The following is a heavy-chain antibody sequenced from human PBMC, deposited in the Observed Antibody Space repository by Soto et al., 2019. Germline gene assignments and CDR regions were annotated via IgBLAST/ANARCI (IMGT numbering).Heavy chain of an antibody. D-gene: IGHD3-22*01. CDR2: ISGSGGSP. V-gene: IGHV3-23*01. Sequence: TGGALRLSCAASGFTFSTYAMSWVRQAPGKGLEWVSTISGSGGSPYYTDSVKGRFTISRDNSKNTLYVQMNSLRAEDTAVYYCAKSRYYYDSSGYSYYYYGMDVWGQGTTVTV. CDR1: GFTFSTYA. CDR3: AKSRYYYDSSGYSYYYYGMDV. J-gene: IGHJ6*02.